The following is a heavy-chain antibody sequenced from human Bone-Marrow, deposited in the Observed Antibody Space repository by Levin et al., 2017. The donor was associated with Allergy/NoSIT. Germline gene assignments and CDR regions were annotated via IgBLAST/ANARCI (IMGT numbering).Heavy chain of an antibody. CDR3: AKNLLQQWLVNFDY. CDR1: GFTFSSYG. CDR2: ISYDGSNK. J-gene: IGHJ4*02. V-gene: IGHV3-30*18. Sequence: PGGSLRLSCAASGFTFSSYGMHWVRQAPGKGLEWVAVISYDGSNKYYADSVKGRFTISRDNSKNTLYLQMNSLRAEDTAVYYCAKNLLQQWLVNFDYWGQGTLVTVSS. D-gene: IGHD6-19*01.